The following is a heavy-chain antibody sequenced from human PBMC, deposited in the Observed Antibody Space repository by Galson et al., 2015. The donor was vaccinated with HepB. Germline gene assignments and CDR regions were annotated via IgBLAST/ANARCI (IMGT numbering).Heavy chain of an antibody. V-gene: IGHV1-69*02. J-gene: IGHJ3*01. CDR3: ARLAVAVRSREDFDF. D-gene: IGHD6-19*01. CDR1: GGTFSSYS. CDR2: IIPTLGIA. Sequence: SVKVSCKASGGTFSSYSISWVRQAPGQGLGWMGRIIPTLGIANYAQRFQGRVTIIADKSTATVYMGLSSLRSEDTAVYYCARLAVAVRSREDFDFWGQGTMVTVS.